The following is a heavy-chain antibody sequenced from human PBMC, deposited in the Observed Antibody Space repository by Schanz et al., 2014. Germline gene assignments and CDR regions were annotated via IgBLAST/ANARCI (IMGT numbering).Heavy chain of an antibody. J-gene: IGHJ4*02. V-gene: IGHV3-48*01. CDR2: VSRSTPDI. Sequence: EVQLVESGGGLVQPGGSLRLSCTASGFTFSSYSMNWVRQAPGKGLEWVSYVSRSTPDIYYADSVKGRFTISRDNSKNTLYLQMNSLRAEDTAVYYCARDLPRTFLFDYWGQGTLVTVSS. CDR3: ARDLPRTFLFDY. CDR1: GFTFSSYS.